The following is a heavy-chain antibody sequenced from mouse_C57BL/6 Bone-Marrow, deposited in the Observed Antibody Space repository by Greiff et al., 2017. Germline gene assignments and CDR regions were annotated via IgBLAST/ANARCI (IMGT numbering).Heavy chain of an antibody. V-gene: IGHV14-2*01. CDR3: ARRGPMVTTIDY. CDR1: GFNIKDYY. Sequence: EVKLMESGAELVKPGASVKLSCTASGFNIKDYYMHWVKQRTEQGLEWIGRIDPEDGETKYAPKFQGKATITADTSSNTAYLQLSSLTSEDTAAYYCARRGPMVTTIDYWGQGTTLTVSS. CDR2: IDPEDGET. D-gene: IGHD2-2*01. J-gene: IGHJ2*01.